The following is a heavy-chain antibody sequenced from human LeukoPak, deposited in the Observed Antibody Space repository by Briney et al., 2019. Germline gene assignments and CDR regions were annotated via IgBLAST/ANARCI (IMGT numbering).Heavy chain of an antibody. CDR1: GFTFSSYG. CDR3: ARDRAYDPRTRRGYGMDV. J-gene: IGHJ6*04. V-gene: IGHV3-30*04. D-gene: IGHD3-3*01. Sequence: GGSLRLSCAASGFTFSSYGMHWVCQAPGKGLEWVPVISYDGSNKYYADSVKGRFTISRDNSKNTLYLQMNSLRAEDTAVYYCARDRAYDPRTRRGYGMDVWGKGTTVTVSS. CDR2: ISYDGSNK.